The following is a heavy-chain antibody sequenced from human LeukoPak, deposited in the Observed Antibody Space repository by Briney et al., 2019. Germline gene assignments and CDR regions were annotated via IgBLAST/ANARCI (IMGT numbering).Heavy chain of an antibody. CDR1: GSTFSSYA. CDR2: ISGSGGST. Sequence: GGSLRLSSAASGSTFSSYAMSWVRQTPGKGLEWASAISGSGGSTYYADSVKGRFTISRDNSKNTLYLQMNSLRAEDTAVYYCAKDLEIAAAGTPYYFDYWGQGTLVTVSS. D-gene: IGHD6-13*01. CDR3: AKDLEIAAAGTPYYFDY. J-gene: IGHJ4*02. V-gene: IGHV3-23*01.